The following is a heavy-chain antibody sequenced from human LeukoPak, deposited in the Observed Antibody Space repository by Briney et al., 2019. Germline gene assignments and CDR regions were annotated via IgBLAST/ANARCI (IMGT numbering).Heavy chain of an antibody. D-gene: IGHD3-3*01. J-gene: IGHJ4*02. CDR1: GGSFSGYY. CDR2: INHSGST. CDR3: ASSIGRFLEWTPFDY. V-gene: IGHV4-34*01. Sequence: SETLSLTCAVYGGSFSGYYWSWIRQPPGKGLEWTGEINHSGSTNYNPSLKSRVTISVDTSKNQFSLKLSSVTAADTAVYYCASSIGRFLEWTPFDYWGQGTLVTVSP.